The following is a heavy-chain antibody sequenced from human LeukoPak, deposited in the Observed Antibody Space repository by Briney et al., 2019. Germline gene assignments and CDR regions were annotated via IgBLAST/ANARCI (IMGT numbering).Heavy chain of an antibody. J-gene: IGHJ4*02. D-gene: IGHD3-3*01. CDR2: LKLVGSEK. CDR1: GFTFSSYW. V-gene: IGHV3-7*05. Sequence: SGSLRLSCAASGFTFSSYWTSWVRQAPGKGLEWVANLKLVGSEKYYVDSVKGRFTISRDNAKNSLYLQMNNLRAEDTAVYYCARDNGYYDFWSGYDRYFDYWGQGTLVTV. CDR3: ARDNGYYDFWSGYDRYFDY.